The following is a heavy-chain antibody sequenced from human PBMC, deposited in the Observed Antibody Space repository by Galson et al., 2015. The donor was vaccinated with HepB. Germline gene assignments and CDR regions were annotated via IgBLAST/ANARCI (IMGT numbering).Heavy chain of an antibody. Sequence: TLSLTCAVSGDSINNAGYSSFNSGAYSWSWIRQPPGKGLEWIGYINHSGSTNYNPSLKSRVTISVDTSKNQFSLKLSSVTAADTAVYYCATSLRTGDAFDTWGQGTMVTVSS. J-gene: IGHJ3*02. CDR3: ATSLRTGDAFDT. D-gene: IGHD7-27*01. CDR1: GDSINNAGYSSFNSGAYS. V-gene: IGHV4-30-2*01. CDR2: INHSGST.